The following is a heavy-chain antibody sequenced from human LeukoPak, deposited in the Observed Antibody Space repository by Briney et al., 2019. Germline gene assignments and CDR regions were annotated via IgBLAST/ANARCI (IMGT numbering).Heavy chain of an antibody. D-gene: IGHD3-22*01. J-gene: IGHJ2*01. CDR3: AREAQAYYYDSSGHYWGYWYFDL. CDR1: GFTFSSYG. Sequence: PGGSLRLSCAASGFTFSSYGMHWVRQAPGKGLEWVAVIWYDGSNKYYADSVKGRFTISRDNSKNTLYLQMNSLRAEDTAVYYCAREAQAYYYDSSGHYWGYWYFDLWGRGTLVTVSS. V-gene: IGHV3-33*01. CDR2: IWYDGSNK.